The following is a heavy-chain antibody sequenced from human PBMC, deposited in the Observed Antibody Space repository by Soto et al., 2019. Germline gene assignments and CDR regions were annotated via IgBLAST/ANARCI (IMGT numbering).Heavy chain of an antibody. D-gene: IGHD6-6*01. J-gene: IGHJ3*02. Sequence: SEILSLTCTVSSGSISSGGYHWSWIRQHPGKGLELIGYIHYTGSTYYNPSLKSRLTISVDTSKNQFSLRLSSVTAADTAVYYCARDSAIAARAFDIWGRGTMVTVSS. CDR1: SGSISSGGYH. CDR3: ARDSAIAARAFDI. V-gene: IGHV4-31*03. CDR2: IHYTGST.